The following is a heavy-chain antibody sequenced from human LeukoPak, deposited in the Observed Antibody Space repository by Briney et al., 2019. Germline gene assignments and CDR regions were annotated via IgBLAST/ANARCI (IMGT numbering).Heavy chain of an antibody. CDR2: INPNSGGT. V-gene: IGHV1-2*02. CDR3: ASGAKGDYVWGSYRLNWFDP. Sequence: ASVKVSCKASGYTFTGYYMHWVRQAPGQGLDWMGWINPNSGGTNYAQKFQGRVTMTRDTSISTAYMELSRLRSDDTAVYYCASGAKGDYVWGSYRLNWFDPWGQGTLVTVSS. D-gene: IGHD3-16*02. CDR1: GYTFTGYY. J-gene: IGHJ5*02.